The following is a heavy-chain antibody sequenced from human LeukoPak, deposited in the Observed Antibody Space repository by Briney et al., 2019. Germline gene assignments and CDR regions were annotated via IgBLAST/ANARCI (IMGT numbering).Heavy chain of an antibody. J-gene: IGHJ4*02. CDR1: TFTFSDYY. D-gene: IGHD5-18*01. V-gene: IGHV3-11*04. CDR3: ARAGGGGYNYGLDY. CDR2: ISSSGSFI. Sequence: GGSLRLSCAASTFTFSDYYMSWIRQAPGKGLEWVSHISSSGSFIYYADSVKGRFTISRDNAKNSLDLQMNSLRDVDTAIYYCARAGGGGYNYGLDYWGQGILVTVSS.